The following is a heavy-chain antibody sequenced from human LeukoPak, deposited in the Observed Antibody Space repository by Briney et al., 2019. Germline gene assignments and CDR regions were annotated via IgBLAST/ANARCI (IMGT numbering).Heavy chain of an antibody. CDR1: GFTFSSYA. Sequence: PGGSLRLSCAASGFTFSSYAMHWVRQAPGKGLEWVAVISYDGSNKYYADSVKGRFTISRDNSKNTLYLQMNSLRAEDTAVYYCASEQPLNYDILTGYPMPGYWGQGTLVTVSS. CDR2: ISYDGSNK. J-gene: IGHJ4*02. CDR3: ASEQPLNYDILTGYPMPGY. V-gene: IGHV3-30*04. D-gene: IGHD3-9*01.